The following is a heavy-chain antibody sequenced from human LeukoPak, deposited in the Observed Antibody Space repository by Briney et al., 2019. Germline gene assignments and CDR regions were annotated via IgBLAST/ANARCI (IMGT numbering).Heavy chain of an antibody. Sequence: ASVKVSCKASGYTFTSYGISWVRQAPGQGLEWMGWISAYNGNTNYAQKLQGRVTMTTDTSTSTAYMELRSLRSDDTAVYYCARDRSGIVVVPAAPDAFDIWGQGTMVTVSS. J-gene: IGHJ3*02. V-gene: IGHV1-18*01. CDR3: ARDRSGIVVVPAAPDAFDI. D-gene: IGHD2-2*01. CDR2: ISAYNGNT. CDR1: GYTFTSYG.